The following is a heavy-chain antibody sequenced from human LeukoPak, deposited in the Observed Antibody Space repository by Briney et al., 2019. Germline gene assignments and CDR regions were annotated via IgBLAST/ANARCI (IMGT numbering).Heavy chain of an antibody. CDR1: GFTFSSYS. CDR2: ISSSSSYI. D-gene: IGHD3-10*01. Sequence: GGSLRLSCAASGFTFSSYSMNWVRQAQGKGLEWVSSISSSSSYIYYAYSVKGRFTISRDNAKNSLYLQMNSLRAEDTAVYYCARGRYGSGASDHDYWGQGTLVTVSS. J-gene: IGHJ4*02. V-gene: IGHV3-21*01. CDR3: ARGRYGSGASDHDY.